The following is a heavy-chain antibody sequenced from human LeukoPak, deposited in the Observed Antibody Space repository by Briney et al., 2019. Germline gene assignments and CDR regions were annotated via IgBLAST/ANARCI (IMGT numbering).Heavy chain of an antibody. CDR1: GFTFSSYS. CDR2: ISSSSSYI. J-gene: IGHJ4*02. D-gene: IGHD6-6*01. CDR3: ARSLEYSSTDFDY. Sequence: GGSLRLSCAASGFTFSSYSMNWVRQAPGKGPEWVSSISSSSSYIYYADSVKGRFTISRDNAKNSLYLQMNSLRAEDTAVYYCARSLEYSSTDFDYWGQGTLVTVSS. V-gene: IGHV3-21*01.